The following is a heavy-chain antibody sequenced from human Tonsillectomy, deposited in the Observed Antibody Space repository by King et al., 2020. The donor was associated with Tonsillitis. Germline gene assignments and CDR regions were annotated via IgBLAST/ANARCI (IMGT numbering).Heavy chain of an antibody. Sequence: QLVQSGAEVKKPGSSVKVSCKASGCTFSSHTITWVRQAPGRGLEWMGRIVPILGISKNAQQFQGRVTITADKSTITAYMELRSLTTEDSAVYYCAKEGLLGHMDVWGKGTAVTASS. V-gene: IGHV1-69*04. CDR3: AKEGLLGHMDV. J-gene: IGHJ6*03. D-gene: IGHD3-10*01. CDR2: IVPILGIS. CDR1: GCTFSSHT.